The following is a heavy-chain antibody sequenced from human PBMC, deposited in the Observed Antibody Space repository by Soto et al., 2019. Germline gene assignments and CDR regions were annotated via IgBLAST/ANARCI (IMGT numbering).Heavy chain of an antibody. V-gene: IGHV3-23*01. CDR1: GFNFDAYA. J-gene: IGHJ5*02. D-gene: IGHD3-10*01. CDR2: VTATAESA. Sequence: PGGSLRLSCTPFGFNFDAYAMSWVRQAPGKGLEWVSAVTATAESAYYTDSVRGRFIITRDNSDNMLYLQMSSLRVEDTAIYFCARGRYYDSRQYLWGRATQVTVSS. CDR3: ARGRYYDSRQYL.